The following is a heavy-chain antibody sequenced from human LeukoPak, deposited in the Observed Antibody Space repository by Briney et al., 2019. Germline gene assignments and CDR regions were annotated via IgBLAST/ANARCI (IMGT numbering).Heavy chain of an antibody. J-gene: IGHJ4*02. Sequence: SGTLSLTCAVSGGSISSTIWWSWVRQPPGKGLEWIGEIYHSGSTNYNPSLKSRVTISADKSKNQFSLKLTYVTAADTAVYYCARDRVGVRAFDYWGQGTLVTVSS. CDR2: IYHSGST. CDR3: ARDRVGVRAFDY. D-gene: IGHD3-10*01. V-gene: IGHV4-4*02. CDR1: GGSISSTIW.